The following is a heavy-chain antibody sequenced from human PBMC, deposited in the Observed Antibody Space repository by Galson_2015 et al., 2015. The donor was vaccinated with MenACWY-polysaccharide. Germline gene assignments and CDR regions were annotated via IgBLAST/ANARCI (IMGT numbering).Heavy chain of an antibody. CDR1: GYSFTSYW. CDR3: ARITGGEYFQY. Sequence: SGAEVKKPGESLKISCKGLGYSFTSYWIGWVRQIPGKGLEWMGIIYPGGSDARFSPSFQGQVTMSVDKSISTAYLRWNSLKASDTAIYYCARITGGEYFQYWGQGALVTV. J-gene: IGHJ1*01. D-gene: IGHD3-10*01. CDR2: IYPGGSDA. V-gene: IGHV5-51*03.